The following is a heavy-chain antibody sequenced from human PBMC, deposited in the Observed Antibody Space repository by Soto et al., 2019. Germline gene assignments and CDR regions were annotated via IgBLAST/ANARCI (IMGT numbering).Heavy chain of an antibody. V-gene: IGHV4-39*01. CDR1: GGSISSSSYY. D-gene: IGHD4-4*01. CDR3: ARLWAYSNYLGVWDV. CDR2: IYYSGST. J-gene: IGHJ6*04. Sequence: SETLSLTCTVSGGSISSSSYYWGWIRQPPGKGLEWIGSIYYSGSTYYNPSLKSRVTISEDTSKNQFALKLSSVTAADTAVYYCARLWAYSNYLGVWDVWGKGTTVTVSS.